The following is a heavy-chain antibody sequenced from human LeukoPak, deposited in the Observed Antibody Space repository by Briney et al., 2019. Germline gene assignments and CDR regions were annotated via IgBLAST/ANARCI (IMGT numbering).Heavy chain of an antibody. J-gene: IGHJ3*02. CDR3: ARALYGSGSRRAFDI. CDR2: INPSGGST. CDR1: GYTFTSYF. V-gene: IGHV1-46*01. Sequence: GASVKVSCKASGYTFTSYFIHWVRQAPGQGLEWMGIINPSGGSTSYAQKFQGRVTMTRDTPTSTLYMELSSLRSEDTAVYYCARALYGSGSRRAFDIWGQGTMVTVSS. D-gene: IGHD3-10*01.